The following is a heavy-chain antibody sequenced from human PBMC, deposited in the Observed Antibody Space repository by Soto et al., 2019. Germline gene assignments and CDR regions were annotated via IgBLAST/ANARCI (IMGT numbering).Heavy chain of an antibody. J-gene: IGHJ6*02. D-gene: IGHD3-3*01. Sequence: GGSLRLSCAASGFTFSSYGMHWVRQAPGKGLEWVAVIWYDGSNKYYADSVKGRFTISRDNSKNTLYLQMNSLRAEDTAVYYCARDSVLRFLELLPKDYYGMDVWGQGTTVTVSS. CDR3: ARDSVLRFLELLPKDYYGMDV. CDR1: GFTFSSYG. CDR2: IWYDGSNK. V-gene: IGHV3-33*01.